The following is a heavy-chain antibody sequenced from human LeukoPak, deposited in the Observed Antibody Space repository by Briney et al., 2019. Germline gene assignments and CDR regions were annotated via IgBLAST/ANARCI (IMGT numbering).Heavy chain of an antibody. CDR3: ARGGIQPAYFDY. Sequence: ASVKVSCKASGYTFTGYYMHWVRQAPGQGLEWMGWISAYNGNTNYAQKLQGRVTMTTDTSTSTAYMELRSLRSDDTAVYYCARGGIQPAYFDYWGQGTLVTVSS. D-gene: IGHD5-18*01. V-gene: IGHV1-18*04. CDR2: ISAYNGNT. J-gene: IGHJ4*02. CDR1: GYTFTGYY.